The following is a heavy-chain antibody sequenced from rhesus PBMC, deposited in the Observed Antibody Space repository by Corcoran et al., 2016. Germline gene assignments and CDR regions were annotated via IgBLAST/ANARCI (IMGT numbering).Heavy chain of an antibody. CDR2: IYGSGGDT. D-gene: IGHD4-29*01. CDR1: AGSISDDSS. Sequence: QVQLQESGPGLVQPSETLSLTCAVSAGSISDDSSWSWIRQPPGQGLEWIGYIYGSGGDTNYNPSLKKRVTISIDTSKNQFSLKVNSMTAADTAVYYCARVVTTVAVIFDYWGQGVLVTISS. CDR3: ARVVTTVAVIFDY. V-gene: IGHV4-106*01. J-gene: IGHJ4*01.